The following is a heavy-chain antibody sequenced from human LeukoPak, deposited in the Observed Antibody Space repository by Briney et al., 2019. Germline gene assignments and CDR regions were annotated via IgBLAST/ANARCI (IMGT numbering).Heavy chain of an antibody. CDR3: TRGDYYDSSTYDSYYYYMDV. Sequence: GASVKVSCKASGGTFSSYAISWVRQAPGQGLEWMGGIIPIFGTANYAQKFQGRVTITADESTSTAYMELSSLRSGDTAVYYCTRGDYYDSSTYDSYYYYMDVWGKGTTVTISS. CDR2: IIPIFGTA. CDR1: GGTFSSYA. J-gene: IGHJ6*03. D-gene: IGHD3-22*01. V-gene: IGHV1-69*13.